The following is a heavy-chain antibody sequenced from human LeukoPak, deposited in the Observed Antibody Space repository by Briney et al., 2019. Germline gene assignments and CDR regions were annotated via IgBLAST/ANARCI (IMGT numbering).Heavy chain of an antibody. Sequence: SETLSLTCTVSGGSISSYYWSWIQQPPGKGLEWIGYIYYSGSTNYNPSLKSRVTISVDTSKNQFSLELSSVTAADTAVYYCARETGRYFDYWGQGTLVTVSS. CDR1: GGSISSYY. CDR3: ARETGRYFDY. V-gene: IGHV4-59*01. CDR2: IYYSGST. D-gene: IGHD3-10*01. J-gene: IGHJ4*02.